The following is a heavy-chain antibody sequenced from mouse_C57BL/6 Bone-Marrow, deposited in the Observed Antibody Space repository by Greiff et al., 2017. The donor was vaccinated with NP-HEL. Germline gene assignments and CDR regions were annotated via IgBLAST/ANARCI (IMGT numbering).Heavy chain of an antibody. CDR1: GYSFTGYF. V-gene: IGHV1-20*01. D-gene: IGHD1-1*01. CDR2: INPYNGDT. J-gene: IGHJ4*01. CDR3: ARLTTVVAKDYAMDY. Sequence: EVQLQQSGPELVKPGDSVKISCKASGYSFTGYFMNWVMQSHGKSLEWIGRINPYNGDTFYNQKFKGKATLTVDKSSSTAHMELRSLTSEDSAVYYCARLTTVVAKDYAMDYWGQGTSVTVSS.